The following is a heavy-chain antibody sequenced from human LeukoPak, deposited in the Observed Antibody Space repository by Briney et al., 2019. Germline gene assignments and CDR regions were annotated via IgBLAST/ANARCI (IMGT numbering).Heavy chain of an antibody. D-gene: IGHD6-19*01. J-gene: IGHJ1*01. CDR2: ISTHNANT. Sequence: GASVKVSCKTSGYTFTNYGISWVRQAPGQGLEWMGWISTHNANTYYTQKFQGRVTMTTDTTTSTGYMDLRSLTSDDTAAYYCARSLAMADETWGQGTLVTVSS. V-gene: IGHV1-18*01. CDR3: ARSLAMADET. CDR1: GYTFTNYG.